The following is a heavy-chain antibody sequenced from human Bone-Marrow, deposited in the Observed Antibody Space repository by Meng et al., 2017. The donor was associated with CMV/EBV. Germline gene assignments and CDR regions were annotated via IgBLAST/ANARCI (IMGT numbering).Heavy chain of an antibody. CDR3: ARTWRTGVSYSDFDY. J-gene: IGHJ4*02. V-gene: IGHV2-70*20. Sequence: SGPTLVKPTQTLTLTCTFSGFSLTTSGMCVNWVRQSPGKALEWLALIDWDGDKYYRTSLKTRLTISKDTSKNQVVLTMTNMDPVDSATYYCARTWRTGVSYSDFDYWGQGTLVTVSS. D-gene: IGHD1-26*01. CDR2: IDWDGDK. CDR1: GFSLTTSGMC.